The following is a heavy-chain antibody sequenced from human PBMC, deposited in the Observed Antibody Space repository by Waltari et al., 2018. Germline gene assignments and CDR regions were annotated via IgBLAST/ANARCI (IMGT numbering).Heavy chain of an antibody. D-gene: IGHD6-13*01. J-gene: IGHJ4*02. CDR3: TRGGRDSSWYWRD. V-gene: IGHV3-7*01. CDR2: IKQDGSEK. CDR1: GLSFSNHG. Sequence: EVQLVESGGGLAQPGGSLGLSWAASGLSFSNHGMSWVRQASGKGPEWVANIKQDGSEKYYMDSVKGRFTISRDNAKNSLYLQMNNLRVEDTAVYYCTRGGRDSSWYWRDWGQGTLVTVSS.